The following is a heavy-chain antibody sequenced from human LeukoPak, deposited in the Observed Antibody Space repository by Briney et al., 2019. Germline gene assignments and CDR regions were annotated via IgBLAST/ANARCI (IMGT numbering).Heavy chain of an antibody. CDR1: GFSFSSYS. J-gene: IGHJ6*02. CDR3: ARDHSSSGTDV. CDR2: ISSSSSYI. V-gene: IGHV3-21*01. Sequence: PGGSLRLSCAASGFSFSSYSMNWVRQAPGKGLEWVSSISSSSSYIYDADSVKGRFTISRDNAKNSLYLQMNSLRAEDTAVYYCARDHSSSGTDVWGQGTTVTVSS.